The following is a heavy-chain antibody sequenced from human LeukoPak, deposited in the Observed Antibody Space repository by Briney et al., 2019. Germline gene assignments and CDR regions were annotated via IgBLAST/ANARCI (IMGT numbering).Heavy chain of an antibody. Sequence: AGGSLRLSCAGSGFTFSSYSMNWVRQAPGKGLEWISYISSSSSPIHYADSVKGRFTISRDNARNSLYLQMNSLRADDTAVYYCARGIVSGIDFFDPWGQGTLVTVSS. CDR2: ISSSSSPI. J-gene: IGHJ5*02. V-gene: IGHV3-48*04. D-gene: IGHD1-26*01. CDR1: GFTFSSYS. CDR3: ARGIVSGIDFFDP.